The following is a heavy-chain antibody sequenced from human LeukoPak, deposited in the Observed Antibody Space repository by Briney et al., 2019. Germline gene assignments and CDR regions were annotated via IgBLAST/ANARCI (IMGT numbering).Heavy chain of an antibody. J-gene: IGHJ5*02. D-gene: IGHD3-10*01. CDR2: IYYSGST. V-gene: IGHV4-59*08. Sequence: SETLSLTCTVSGGSISSYYWSWIRQPPGKGLEWIGYIYYSGSTNYNPSLKSRLTMSIDTSKNQFSLKLSSVTAADTAVYYCARGFPGGWFDPWGQGTLVTVSS. CDR1: GGSISSYY. CDR3: ARGFPGGWFDP.